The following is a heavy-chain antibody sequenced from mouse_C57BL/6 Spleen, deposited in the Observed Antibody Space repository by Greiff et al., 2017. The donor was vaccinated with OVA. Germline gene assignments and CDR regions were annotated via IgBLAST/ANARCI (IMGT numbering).Heavy chain of an antibody. CDR3: ARNAMDY. Sequence: QVQLQQPGAELVMPGASVKLSCKASGYTFTSYWMHWVKQRPGQGLEWIGEIDPSDSYTNYTQKFKGKSTLTVDKSSSTAYMQLSSLTSEDSAVYYCARNAMDYWGQGTSVTVSS. V-gene: IGHV1-69*01. CDR2: IDPSDSYT. J-gene: IGHJ4*01. CDR1: GYTFTSYW.